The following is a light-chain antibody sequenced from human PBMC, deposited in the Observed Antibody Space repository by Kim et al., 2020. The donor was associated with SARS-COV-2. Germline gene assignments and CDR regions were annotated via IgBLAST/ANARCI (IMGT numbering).Light chain of an antibody. CDR3: QQYYSIPYT. Sequence: DIVMTQSPDSLAVSLGERATFNCKSSQSVLYNSNNKNYLAWYQQKPGRPPKLLIYWASTRESGVPDRFSGSGSGTDFTLTISSLQAEDVAAYYCQQYYSIPYTFGQGTKLEI. CDR1: QSVLYNSNNKNY. J-gene: IGKJ2*01. V-gene: IGKV4-1*01. CDR2: WAS.